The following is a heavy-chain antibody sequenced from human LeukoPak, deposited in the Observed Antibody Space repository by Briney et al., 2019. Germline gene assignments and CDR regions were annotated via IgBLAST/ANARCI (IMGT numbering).Heavy chain of an antibody. Sequence: SETLSLTCAVYGGSFSGYYWSWIRQPPGKGLEWIGEINHSGSTNYNPSLKSRVTISVDTSKNQFSLKLSSVTAADTAVYYCARVYYYGSGRRFDPGGQGTLVTVSS. CDR3: ARVYYYGSGRRFDP. J-gene: IGHJ5*02. CDR2: INHSGST. D-gene: IGHD3-10*01. V-gene: IGHV4-34*01. CDR1: GGSFSGYY.